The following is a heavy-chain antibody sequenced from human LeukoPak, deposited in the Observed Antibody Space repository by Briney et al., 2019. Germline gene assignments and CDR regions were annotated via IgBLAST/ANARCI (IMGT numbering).Heavy chain of an antibody. Sequence: ASVKVSCKASGYTFTSYYMHWVRQAPGQGLEWMGIINPSGGSTSYAQRFQGRVTMTRDTSTSTVYMELSSLRSEDTAVYYCARGRRVYSSGWQFDYWGQGTLVTVSS. V-gene: IGHV1-46*01. CDR2: INPSGGST. D-gene: IGHD6-19*01. J-gene: IGHJ4*02. CDR1: GYTFTSYY. CDR3: ARGRRVYSSGWQFDY.